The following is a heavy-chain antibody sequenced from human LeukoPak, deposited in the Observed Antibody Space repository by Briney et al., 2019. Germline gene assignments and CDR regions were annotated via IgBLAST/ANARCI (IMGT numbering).Heavy chain of an antibody. CDR1: GFTFSSYW. J-gene: IGHJ4*02. Sequence: SGGSLRLSCAASGFTFSSYWMHWVRQAPGKGLVWVSRINSDGSSTSYADSVKGRFTISRDNAKNSLYLQMNSLRAEDTAVYYCARGDSSGYYYVSFDYWGQGTLVTVSS. D-gene: IGHD3-22*01. V-gene: IGHV3-74*01. CDR3: ARGDSSGYYYVSFDY. CDR2: INSDGSST.